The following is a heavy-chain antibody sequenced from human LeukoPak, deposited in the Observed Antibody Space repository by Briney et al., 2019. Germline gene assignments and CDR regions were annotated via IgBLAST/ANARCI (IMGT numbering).Heavy chain of an antibody. D-gene: IGHD1-26*01. Sequence: ASVKVSCKASGGTSSSYAISWVRQAPGQGLEWMGRIIPILGIANYAQKFQGRVTITADKSTSTAYMELSSLRSEDTAVYYCARPSGSVGLGRATDYFDYWGQGTLVTVSS. CDR1: GGTSSSYA. J-gene: IGHJ4*02. V-gene: IGHV1-69*04. CDR2: IIPILGIA. CDR3: ARPSGSVGLGRATDYFDY.